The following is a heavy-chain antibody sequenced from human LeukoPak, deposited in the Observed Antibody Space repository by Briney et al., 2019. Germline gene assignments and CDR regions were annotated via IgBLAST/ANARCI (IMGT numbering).Heavy chain of an antibody. J-gene: IGHJ4*02. D-gene: IGHD6-13*01. CDR2: INWNGGST. Sequence: PGGSLRLSCEASEFTFDEYGMSWVRQAPGKGLEWVSGINWNGGSTGYADSVKGRFTISRDNSKNTLYLQMNSLRAEDTAVYYCAKGKYSSSWYGDYWGQGTLVTVSS. CDR3: AKGKYSSSWYGDY. V-gene: IGHV3-20*04. CDR1: EFTFDEYG.